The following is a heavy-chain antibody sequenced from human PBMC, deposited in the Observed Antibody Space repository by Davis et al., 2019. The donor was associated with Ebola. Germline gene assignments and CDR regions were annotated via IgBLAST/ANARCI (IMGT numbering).Heavy chain of an antibody. J-gene: IGHJ4*02. CDR1: GGSISSYY. CDR2: IYYSGST. CDR3: ARKPWNYDYIWGSYRIVGYFDY. V-gene: IGHV4-59*12. D-gene: IGHD3-16*02. Sequence: GSLRLSCTVSGGSISSYYWSWIRQPPGKGLEWIGYIYYSGSTNYNPSLKSRVTISVDTSKNQFSLKLSSVTAADTAVYYCARKPWNYDYIWGSYRIVGYFDYWGQGTLVTVSS.